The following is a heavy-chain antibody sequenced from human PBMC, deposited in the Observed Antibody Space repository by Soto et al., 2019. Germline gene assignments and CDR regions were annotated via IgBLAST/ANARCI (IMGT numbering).Heavy chain of an antibody. CDR1: VFTVISNY. CDR2: IYSGGST. Sequence: GWSLRLSCASSVFTVISNYMSWVRQAPGKGLEWVSVIYSGGSTYYADSVKGRFTISRDNSKNTLYLQMNSLRAEDTAVYYCARAWLVHYFDYWGQGTLVTVSS. CDR3: ARAWLVHYFDY. J-gene: IGHJ4*02. V-gene: IGHV3-53*01. D-gene: IGHD6-19*01.